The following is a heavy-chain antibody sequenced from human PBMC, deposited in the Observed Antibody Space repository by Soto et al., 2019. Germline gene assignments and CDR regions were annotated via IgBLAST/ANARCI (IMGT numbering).Heavy chain of an antibody. J-gene: IGHJ4*02. CDR3: ARVRNYYDSGGHVYLFDS. V-gene: IGHV4-61*01. CDR1: GGSVGRGSYY. Sequence: QARLQESGPGLVKPSETLSLTCTVSGGSVGRGSYYWSWVRQSPGQRLECIGYIFYNGNTNYHPSLETRVTMSVDTSRNQFSLALRSVTAADTAVYYCARVRNYYDSGGHVYLFDSRGQGTLVTVSS. CDR2: IFYNGNT. D-gene: IGHD3-22*01.